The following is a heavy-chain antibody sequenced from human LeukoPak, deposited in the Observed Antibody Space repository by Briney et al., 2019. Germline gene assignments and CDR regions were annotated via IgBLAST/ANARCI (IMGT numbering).Heavy chain of an antibody. D-gene: IGHD3-22*01. J-gene: IGHJ4*02. V-gene: IGHV1-69*13. Sequence: ASVKVSCKASGYTFTSYYMHWVRQAPGQGLEWMGGIIPIFGTANYAQKFQGRVTITADESTSTAYMELSSLRSEDTAVYYCARNAKGAYYYDSSGYYPPLDYWGQGTLVTVSS. CDR2: IIPIFGTA. CDR1: GYTFTSYY. CDR3: ARNAKGAYYYDSSGYYPPLDY.